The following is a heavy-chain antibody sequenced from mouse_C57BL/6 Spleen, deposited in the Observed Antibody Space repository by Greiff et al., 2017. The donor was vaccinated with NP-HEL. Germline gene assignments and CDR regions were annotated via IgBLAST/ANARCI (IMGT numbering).Heavy chain of an antibody. D-gene: IGHD1-1*01. CDR2: IYPGDGDT. J-gene: IGHJ2*01. CDR3: ARGGYYGSFYYFDY. CDR1: GYAFSSSW. Sequence: QVQLKQSGPELVKPGASVKISCKASGYAFSSSWMNWVKQRPGKGLEWIGRIYPGDGDTNYNGKFKGKATLTADKSSSTAYMQLSSLTSEDSAVYFCARGGYYGSFYYFDYWGQGTTLTVSS. V-gene: IGHV1-82*01.